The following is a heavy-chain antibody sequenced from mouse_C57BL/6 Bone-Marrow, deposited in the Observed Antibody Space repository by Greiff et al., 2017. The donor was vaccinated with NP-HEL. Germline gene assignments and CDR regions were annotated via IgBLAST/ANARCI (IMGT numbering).Heavy chain of an antibody. CDR1: GYTFTSYW. D-gene: IGHD2-1*01. Sequence: QVQLQQSGAELAKPGASVKLSCKASGYTFTSYWLHWVKQRPGQGLAWIGYINPSSGYTKYNQKFKDKAPLTADKSSSTAYMQLSSLTYEDSAVYYCIYYGNLYYFDYWGQGTTLTVSS. J-gene: IGHJ2*01. V-gene: IGHV1-7*01. CDR3: IYYGNLYYFDY. CDR2: INPSSGYT.